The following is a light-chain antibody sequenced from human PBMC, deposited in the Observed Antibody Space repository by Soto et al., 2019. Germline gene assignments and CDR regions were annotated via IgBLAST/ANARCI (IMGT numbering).Light chain of an antibody. J-gene: IGKJ5*01. V-gene: IGKV1-33*01. CDR3: QQDDNLPRAT. CDR2: DAS. Sequence: DIQMTQSPSSLSASVGDRVTITCQASQDISNFLNWYQQKPGKAPKLLIYDASNLETGVPSRFSGSGSGTDFTFTISRLQPEDIATHYCQQDDNLPRATFGQGTRLEIK. CDR1: QDISNF.